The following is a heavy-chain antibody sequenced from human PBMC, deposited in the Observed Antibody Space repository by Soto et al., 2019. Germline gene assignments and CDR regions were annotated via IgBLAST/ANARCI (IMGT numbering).Heavy chain of an antibody. V-gene: IGHV3-30-3*01. Sequence: LRLSCAASGFPFSNHAMHWVRQAPGKGLEWVAVISYDGNEKYYADSAKGRFTISRDRSKNTLYLVMNSLRAEDTAVYYCAREVLRYLIGNWFDPWGQGTLVTVSS. D-gene: IGHD3-9*01. CDR1: GFPFSNHA. J-gene: IGHJ5*02. CDR3: AREVLRYLIGNWFDP. CDR2: ISYDGNEK.